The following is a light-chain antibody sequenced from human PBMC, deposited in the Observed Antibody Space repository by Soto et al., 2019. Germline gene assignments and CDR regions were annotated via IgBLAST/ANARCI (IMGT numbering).Light chain of an antibody. V-gene: IGLV1-44*01. Sequence: QSMLTQPPSASGTHGPRVTVSCSGSSSNVGANPVDWYQQPPGTAPKLLIYSNNQRPSGVPDRFSGSKSGTSASLAISGLQSEDEADCCCAAWDDRLNGYVFGTGTKVTVL. CDR2: SNN. CDR1: SSNVGANP. J-gene: IGLJ1*01. CDR3: AAWDDRLNGYV.